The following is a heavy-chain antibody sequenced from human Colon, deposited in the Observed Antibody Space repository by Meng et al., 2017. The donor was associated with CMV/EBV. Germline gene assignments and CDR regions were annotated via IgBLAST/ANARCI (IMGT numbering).Heavy chain of an antibody. D-gene: IGHD3-10*01. CDR3: ARDSNLSGLAY. J-gene: IGHJ4*02. Sequence: QVQLRESGPGLVKPSETLSLTCTVSGASITSYYWSWIRQPAGKGLEWIGRVYISGNTNYNPSLKSRVTMSIDTSKNQLSLNIRSVTAADTAVYYCARDSNLSGLAYWGQGTLVTVSS. V-gene: IGHV4-4*07. CDR1: GASITSYY. CDR2: VYISGNT.